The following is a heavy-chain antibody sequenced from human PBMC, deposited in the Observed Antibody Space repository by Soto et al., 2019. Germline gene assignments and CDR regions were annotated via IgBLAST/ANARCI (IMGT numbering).Heavy chain of an antibody. CDR2: ISSSSSYI. V-gene: IGHV3-21*01. J-gene: IGHJ6*02. CDR3: VALGVKRETSGSYWGEYADV. Sequence: EVQLVESGGGLVKPGGSLRLSCAASGFTFSSYSMNWVRQAPGKGLEWVSSISSSSSYIYYADSVKGRFTISRDNAKNSLYLQMNSLRAEDTAVYYCVALGVKRETSGSYWGEYADVWGQGTTVTVSS. D-gene: IGHD1-26*01. CDR1: GFTFSSYS.